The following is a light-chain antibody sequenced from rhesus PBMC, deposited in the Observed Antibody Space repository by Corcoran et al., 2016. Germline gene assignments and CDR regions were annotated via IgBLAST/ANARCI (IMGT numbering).Light chain of an antibody. V-gene: IGKV2-104*02. CDR2: ESS. Sequence: DIVMTQTPLSLPVTPGEPASISCRSSQSLLDSEDGNTYLDWYLQKPGQSPQVLIYESSNRASGVPDRYSGSGSDTDFTLKISRVDAEDVGVYYCMQALEFPLTFGGGTKVEIK. CDR3: MQALEFPLT. CDR1: QSLLDSEDGNTY. J-gene: IGKJ4*01.